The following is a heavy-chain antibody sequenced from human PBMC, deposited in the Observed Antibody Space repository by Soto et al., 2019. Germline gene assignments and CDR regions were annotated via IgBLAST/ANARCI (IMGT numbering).Heavy chain of an antibody. D-gene: IGHD1-1*01. V-gene: IGHV4-39*01. CDR1: GCSISSSSYY. Sequence: SETLSLTCTVSGCSISSSSYYWGWIRQPPGKGLEWIGSIYYSGSTYYNPSLKSRVTISVDTSKNQFSLKLSSVTAADTAVYYCARHLEPYFDYWGQGTLVTVSS. J-gene: IGHJ4*02. CDR3: ARHLEPYFDY. CDR2: IYYSGST.